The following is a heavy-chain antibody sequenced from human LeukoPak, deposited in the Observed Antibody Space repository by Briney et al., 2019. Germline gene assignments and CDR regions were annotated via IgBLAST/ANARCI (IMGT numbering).Heavy chain of an antibody. D-gene: IGHD1-26*01. CDR1: GFTVSNNY. CDR2: VYSGGGT. J-gene: IGHJ3*02. CDR3: ARGVGQDAFDI. Sequence: GGSLRLSCAASGFTVSNNYMSWVRQAPGKGLEWVSVVYSGGGTYYADSVKGRFTTSRDNSQNTLYLQMNSLRVEDTAVYYCARGVGQDAFDIWGQGTMVTVSS. V-gene: IGHV3-53*01.